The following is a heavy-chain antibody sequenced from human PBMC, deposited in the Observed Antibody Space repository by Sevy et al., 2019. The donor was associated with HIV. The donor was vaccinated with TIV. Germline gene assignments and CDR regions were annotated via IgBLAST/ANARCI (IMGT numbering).Heavy chain of an antibody. J-gene: IGHJ6*02. D-gene: IGHD1-26*01. V-gene: IGHV3-23*01. CDR2: ISGSGGGT. CDR1: GFTFSTFA. CDR3: AKDLSGSYSGGVRGSMDV. Sequence: GGSLRLSCEASGFTFSTFAMSWVRQAPGVGPEWVSAISGSGGGTFYADSVKGRVIISRDNSKNTLYLQMNSLRAEDSAVYYCAKDLSGSYSGGVRGSMDVWGQGTTVTVSS.